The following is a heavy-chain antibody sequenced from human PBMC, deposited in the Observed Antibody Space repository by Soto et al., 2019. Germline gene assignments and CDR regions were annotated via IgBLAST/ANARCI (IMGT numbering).Heavy chain of an antibody. Sequence: PSEALSVTCTFSGGSISIGDYYWSWIRQPPGKGLEWIGYIYYSGSTYYNPSLKSRVTISVDTSKNQFSLKLSSVTAADTAVYYCARAPMVRGDPPGTNWFDPWGQGTMVTVSS. D-gene: IGHD3-10*01. V-gene: IGHV4-30-4*01. CDR2: IYYSGST. CDR1: GGSISIGDYY. CDR3: ARAPMVRGDPPGTNWFDP. J-gene: IGHJ5*02.